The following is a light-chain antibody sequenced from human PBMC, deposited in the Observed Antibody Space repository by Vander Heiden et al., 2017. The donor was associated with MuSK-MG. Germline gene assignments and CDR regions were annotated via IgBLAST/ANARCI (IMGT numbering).Light chain of an antibody. CDR1: RSDVGSYNL. CDR3: CSYAGSSTLWV. J-gene: IGLJ3*02. Sequence: QSALTQPASVSGSPGQSITLSCTGTRSDVGSYNLVSWYQQHPGKAPKLMIYEVSKRPSGVSNRFSGSKSGNTASLTISGLQAEDEADYYCCSYAGSSTLWVFGGGTKLTVL. V-gene: IGLV2-23*02. CDR2: EVS.